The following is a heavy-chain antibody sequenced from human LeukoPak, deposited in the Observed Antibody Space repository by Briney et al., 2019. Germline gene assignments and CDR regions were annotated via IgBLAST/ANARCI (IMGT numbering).Heavy chain of an antibody. D-gene: IGHD3-10*01. CDR1: GGSISSYY. V-gene: IGHV4-59*01. CDR3: ARHKYGSGSYFDY. CDR2: IYYSGST. J-gene: IGHJ4*02. Sequence: PSETLSLTCTVSGGSISSYYWSWIRQPPGKGLEWIGYIYYSGSTNYNPSLKSRVTISVDTSKNQFSLKLSSVTAADTAVYYRARHKYGSGSYFDYWGQGTLVTVSS.